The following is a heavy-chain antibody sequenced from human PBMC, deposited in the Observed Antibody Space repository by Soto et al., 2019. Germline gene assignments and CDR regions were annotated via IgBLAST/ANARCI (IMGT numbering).Heavy chain of an antibody. CDR3: ATRKVSAGLWWDGSFDI. Sequence: EVQLVESGGGLIQPGGSLRLSCAASGFTISSHYMTWVRQAPGMGLEWVSPIYSGGSKYYADSVKGRFTISRDSSKNTLFLQMDSLRAEDTAVYFCATRKVSAGLWWDGSFDIWGQGTMVTVS. CDR2: IYSGGSK. J-gene: IGHJ3*02. CDR1: GFTISSHY. V-gene: IGHV3-53*01. D-gene: IGHD6-13*01.